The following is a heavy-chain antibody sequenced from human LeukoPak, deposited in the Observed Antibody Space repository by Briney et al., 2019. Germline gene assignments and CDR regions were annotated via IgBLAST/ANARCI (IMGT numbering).Heavy chain of an antibody. D-gene: IGHD3-22*01. V-gene: IGHV6-1*01. CDR1: GDSVSSNSAA. J-gene: IGHJ4*02. CDR2: TYYRSKWFN. Sequence: SQTLSLTCAISGDSVSSNSAAWNWISHSPSRGLEWLGRTYYRSKWFNDYAVSVKSRITINPDTSKTQFSLHLNSVTPEDTAVYYCTRYDSSGYYFDYWGQGTLVTVSS. CDR3: TRYDSSGYYFDY.